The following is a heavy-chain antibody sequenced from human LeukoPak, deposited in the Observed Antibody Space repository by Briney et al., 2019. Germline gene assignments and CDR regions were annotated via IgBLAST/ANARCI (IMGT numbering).Heavy chain of an antibody. V-gene: IGHV4-59*01. CDR3: ARESHYGDYSWFDP. J-gene: IGHJ5*02. D-gene: IGHD4-17*01. CDR1: GGSISSYY. Sequence: SETLSLTCTVSGGSISSYYWSWIRQPPGKGLEWIGYIYYRGSTNSNPSLKRRVTISVDTSKNQFSLKLSSVTAADTAVYYCARESHYGDYSWFDPWGQGTLVTVSS. CDR2: IYYRGST.